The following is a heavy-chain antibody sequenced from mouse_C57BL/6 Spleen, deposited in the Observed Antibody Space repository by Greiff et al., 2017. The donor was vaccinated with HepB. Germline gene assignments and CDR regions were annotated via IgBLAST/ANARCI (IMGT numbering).Heavy chain of an antibody. Sequence: VQLKESGPVLVKPGASVKMSCKASGYTFTDYYMNWVKQSHGKSLEWIGVINPYNGGTSYNQKFKGKATLTVDKSSSTAYMELNSLTSEDSAVYYCARSHDYPYYAMDYWGQGTSVTVSS. V-gene: IGHV1-19*01. CDR2: INPYNGGT. CDR1: GYTFTDYY. D-gene: IGHD2-4*01. CDR3: ARSHDYPYYAMDY. J-gene: IGHJ4*01.